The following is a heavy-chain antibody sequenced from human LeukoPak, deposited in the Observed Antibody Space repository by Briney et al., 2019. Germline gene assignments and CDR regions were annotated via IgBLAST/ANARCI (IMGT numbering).Heavy chain of an antibody. D-gene: IGHD3-10*01. CDR1: GGSISSSSYY. Sequence: PSETLSLTCTVSGGSISSSSYYWGWIRQPPGRGLEWIGSIYYSGSTYYNPSLKSRVTISVDTSKNQFSLKLSSVTAADTAVYYCARDWAYYYGSGSCCIFDYWGQGTLVTVSS. J-gene: IGHJ4*02. CDR3: ARDWAYYYGSGSCCIFDY. V-gene: IGHV4-39*07. CDR2: IYYSGST.